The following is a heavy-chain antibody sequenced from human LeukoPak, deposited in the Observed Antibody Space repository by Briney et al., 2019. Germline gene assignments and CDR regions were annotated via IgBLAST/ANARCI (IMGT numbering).Heavy chain of an antibody. J-gene: IGHJ4*02. D-gene: IGHD3-10*01. CDR3: AKDHHGSGSYGD. Sequence: PGGSLRLSCAASGFIFSTYAMSWVRQAPGKGLEWVSTISGSGGTTYYSDSVQGRFTISRDNSKNTLYLQMNSLRAEDTAVYYCAKDHHGSGSYGDWGQGTLVTVSS. V-gene: IGHV3-23*01. CDR2: ISGSGGTT. CDR1: GFIFSTYA.